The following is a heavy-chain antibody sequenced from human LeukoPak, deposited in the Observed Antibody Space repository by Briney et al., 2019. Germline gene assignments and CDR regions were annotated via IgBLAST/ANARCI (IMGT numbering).Heavy chain of an antibody. D-gene: IGHD1-26*01. CDR3: AREWELLSRTWGSAFGI. CDR1: GGTFSSYA. V-gene: IGHV1-69*04. J-gene: IGHJ3*02. CDR2: IIPILGIA. Sequence: GASVKVSCKASGGTFSSYAISWVRQAPGQGLEWMGRIIPILGIANYAQKFQGRVTMTRDTSISTAYMELSRLRSDDTAVYYCAREWELLSRTWGSAFGIWGQGTMVTVSS.